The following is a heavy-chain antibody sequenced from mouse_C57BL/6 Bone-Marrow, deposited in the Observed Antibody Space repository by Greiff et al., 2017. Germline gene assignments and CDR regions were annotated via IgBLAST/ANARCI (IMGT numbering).Heavy chain of an antibody. V-gene: IGHV1-53*01. CDR3: ARGGITTVGYAMDD. CDR2: INPSNGST. CDR1: GYTFTSYW. D-gene: IGHD1-1*01. Sequence: QVQLQQPGTELVKPGASVKLSCKASGYTFTSYWMHWVKQRPGQGLEWMGNINPSNGSTNYNEKFKSKATLTVDKSSSTAYMQLSSLTSEDSAVYYCARGGITTVGYAMDDWGQGTSVTVSS. J-gene: IGHJ4*01.